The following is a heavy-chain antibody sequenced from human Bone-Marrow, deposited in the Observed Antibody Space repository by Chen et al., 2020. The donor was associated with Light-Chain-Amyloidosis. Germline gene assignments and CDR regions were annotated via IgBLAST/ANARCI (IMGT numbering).Heavy chain of an antibody. CDR1: GYTFPNYW. D-gene: IGHD5-12*01. CDR3: ARRRDGYNFYY. J-gene: IGHJ4*02. CDR2: IYPDDSDA. Sequence: EVQLEQSGPEVKKPGESLKISCKCSGYTFPNYWIGWVRQMPGKGLEWMGVIYPDDSDASYSPSFEGQVTISADKSITTAYLQWRSLKASDTAMYYCARRRDGYNFYYWGQGTLVTVSS. V-gene: IGHV5-51*01.